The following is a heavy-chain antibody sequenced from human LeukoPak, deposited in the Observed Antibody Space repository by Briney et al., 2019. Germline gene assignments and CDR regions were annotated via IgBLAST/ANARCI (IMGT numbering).Heavy chain of an antibody. V-gene: IGHV3-23*01. CDR1: GFTFSSYA. J-gene: IGHJ4*02. D-gene: IGHD6-19*01. CDR2: ISGSGGST. Sequence: GGSLRLSCAASGFTFSSYAMSWVRQAPGKGLEWVSAISGSGGSTYYADSVKGRFTISRDNSKNTLYPQMNSLRAEDTAVYYCAKDSSSGWYEPRLDYWGQGTLVTVSS. CDR3: AKDSSSGWYEPRLDY.